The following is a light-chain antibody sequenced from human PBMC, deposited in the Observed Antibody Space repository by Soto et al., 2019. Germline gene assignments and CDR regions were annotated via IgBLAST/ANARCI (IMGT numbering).Light chain of an antibody. J-gene: IGKJ4*01. CDR3: QQRSNWPSLT. Sequence: EIVFIQSPDTLGLSTGERATLSCRASQSVGSYLAWYQHKPGQAPRLLISDASNRATGIPARFSGSGSETDFTLTISSLEPEDSAVYYCQQRSNWPSLTFGGGTKVDIK. CDR2: DAS. CDR1: QSVGSY. V-gene: IGKV3-11*01.